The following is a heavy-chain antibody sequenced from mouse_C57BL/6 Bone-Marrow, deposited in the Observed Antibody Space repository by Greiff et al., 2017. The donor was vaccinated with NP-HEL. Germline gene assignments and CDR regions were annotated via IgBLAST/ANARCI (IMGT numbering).Heavy chain of an antibody. CDR2: IYPGSGST. CDR1: GYTFTSYW. CDR3: ARWGYYGGYFDY. V-gene: IGHV1-55*01. Sequence: VQLQQPGAELVKPGASVKMSCKASGYTFTSYWITWVKQRPGQGLEWIGDIYPGSGSTNYNEKFKSKATLTVDTSSSTAYMQLSSLTSEDSAVYYCARWGYYGGYFDYWGQGTTLTVSS. D-gene: IGHD1-1*01. J-gene: IGHJ2*01.